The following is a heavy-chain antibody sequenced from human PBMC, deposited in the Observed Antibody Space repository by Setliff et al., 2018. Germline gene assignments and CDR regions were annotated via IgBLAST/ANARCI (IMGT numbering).Heavy chain of an antibody. CDR3: ARGYDSGGWNY. CDR1: GYNFTDLW. CDR2: IHPADYDT. D-gene: IGHD3-22*01. V-gene: IGHV5-51*01. Sequence: PGESLKISCQGSGYNFTDLWIAWVRQTPGKGLEWMGIIHPADYDTRYSPSLQGQVTFSADRSISTAHLQWDSLKASDTAMYYCARGYDSGGWNYWGQGTLVTVSS. J-gene: IGHJ4*02.